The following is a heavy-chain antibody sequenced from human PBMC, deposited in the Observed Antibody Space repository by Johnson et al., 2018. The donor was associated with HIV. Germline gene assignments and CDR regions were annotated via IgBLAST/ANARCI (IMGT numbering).Heavy chain of an antibody. CDR3: ARGVGGRTADALDI. CDR2: IWYDGSNK. Sequence: QMLLVESGGGVVQPGRSLRLSCAASGFTFSSYGMHWVRQAPGKGLEWVAVIWYDGSNKYYADSVKGRFTISRDNSKNTLYLQTNSLRPEDTPVYYCARGVGGRTADALDIWGQGTMVTVSS. J-gene: IGHJ3*02. D-gene: IGHD3-16*01. CDR1: GFTFSSYG. V-gene: IGHV3-33*01.